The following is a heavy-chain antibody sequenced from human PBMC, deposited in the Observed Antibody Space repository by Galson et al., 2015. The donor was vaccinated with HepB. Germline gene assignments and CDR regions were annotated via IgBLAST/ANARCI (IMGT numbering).Heavy chain of an antibody. V-gene: IGHV3-11*06. Sequence: SLRLSCAASGFTFSDYYMSWIRQAPGKGLEWISYISSSTTYTNYADSVKGRFAISRDNAKNSLYLQMNSLRVEDTAVYYCARGWLQNSFDLWGQGTVVTVSS. J-gene: IGHJ3*01. CDR3: ARGWLQNSFDL. CDR2: ISSSTTYT. CDR1: GFTFSDYY. D-gene: IGHD5-24*01.